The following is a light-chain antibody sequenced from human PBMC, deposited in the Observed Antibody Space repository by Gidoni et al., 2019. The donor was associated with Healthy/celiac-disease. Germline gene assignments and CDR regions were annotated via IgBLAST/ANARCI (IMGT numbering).Light chain of an antibody. Sequence: DIQMTQSPSSLSASVGDRVTITCRASQSISSYLNWYQQKPGKAPKLLIYAASSLRSGVPSRFSGSGSGTDFTLTIGSLQPEDFASYYCQQTYGTPRTFGPGTKVEIK. V-gene: IGKV1-39*01. CDR1: QSISSY. J-gene: IGKJ1*01. CDR3: QQTYGTPRT. CDR2: AAS.